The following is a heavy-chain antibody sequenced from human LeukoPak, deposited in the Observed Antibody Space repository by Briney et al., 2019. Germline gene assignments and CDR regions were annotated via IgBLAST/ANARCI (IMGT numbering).Heavy chain of an antibody. CDR1: GGTFSSYA. V-gene: IGHV1-69*04. D-gene: IGHD7-27*01. CDR3: ARDVPTGDWGAFDI. J-gene: IGHJ3*02. Sequence: GASVKVSCKASGGTFSSYAISWVRQAPGQGLEWMGRVIPFLSISKYAQKFQGTVSITADKSTSTAYMELTSLTSEDTAVYYCARDVPTGDWGAFDIWGQGTLVSVST. CDR2: VIPFLSIS.